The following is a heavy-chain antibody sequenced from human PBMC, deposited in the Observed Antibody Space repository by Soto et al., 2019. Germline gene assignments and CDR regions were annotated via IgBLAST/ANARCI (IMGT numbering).Heavy chain of an antibody. D-gene: IGHD1-7*01. CDR1: GGSISSYY. V-gene: IGHV4-4*09. Sequence: SETLSLTCTVSGGSISSYYWSWIRQPPGQGLEWIGEIYRTGSTNYNPSLKSRVTISLDKSENQFSLKVTSLTAADTAVYYCASRDPGTSVDYWGQGTLVTVSS. CDR3: ASRDPGTSVDY. CDR2: IYRTGST. J-gene: IGHJ4*02.